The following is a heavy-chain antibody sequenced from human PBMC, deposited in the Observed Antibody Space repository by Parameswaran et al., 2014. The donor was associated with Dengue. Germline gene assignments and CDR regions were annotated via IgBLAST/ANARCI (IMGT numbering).Heavy chain of an antibody. Sequence: RWIRQPQEGLEWIGYIYYSGSTNYNPSLKSRVTISVDTSKNQFSLKLSSVTAADTAVYYCARGTAARILYSSSWPLDYWGQGTLVTVSS. J-gene: IGHJ4*02. CDR2: IYYSGST. CDR3: ARGTAARILYSSSWPLDY. V-gene: IGHV4-59*13. D-gene: IGHD6-13*01.